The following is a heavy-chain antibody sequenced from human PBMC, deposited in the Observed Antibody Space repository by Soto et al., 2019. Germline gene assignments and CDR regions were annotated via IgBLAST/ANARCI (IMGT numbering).Heavy chain of an antibody. CDR1: GGTFNRHA. CDR2: IIPMLNKA. CDR3: ARDQGGTRGYSGYDAFAC. D-gene: IGHD5-12*01. Sequence: HVQLVQSGAEVKKPGSAVKVSCRASGGTFNRHAISWVRQAPGQGLEWMGGIIPMLNKANYVEKLQGRVTITADEPTTTVYMELSSLTSEDTAVYFCARDQGGTRGYSGYDAFACWGQGTLVTVSS. V-gene: IGHV1-69*01. J-gene: IGHJ4*02.